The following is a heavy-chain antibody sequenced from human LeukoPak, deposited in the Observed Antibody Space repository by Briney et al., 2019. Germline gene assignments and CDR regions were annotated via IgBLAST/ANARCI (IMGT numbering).Heavy chain of an antibody. J-gene: IGHJ4*02. D-gene: IGHD3-3*01. Sequence: GGSLRLSCAASGFTFSSYWMSWVRQAPGKGLEWVANIKQDGSEKYYVDSVKGRFTISRDNAKNSLYLQMNSLRAEDTAVYYCAADRHYDFWSGYALWGQGTLVTVSS. CDR1: GFTFSSYW. CDR3: AADRHYDFWSGYAL. CDR2: IKQDGSEK. V-gene: IGHV3-7*01.